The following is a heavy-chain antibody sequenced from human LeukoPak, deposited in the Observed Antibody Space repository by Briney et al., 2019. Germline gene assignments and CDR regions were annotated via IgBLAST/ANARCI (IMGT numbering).Heavy chain of an antibody. V-gene: IGHV5-51*01. CDR3: ARLSGGDSSGYYYLVY. D-gene: IGHD3-22*01. CDR2: IYPGDSDT. J-gene: IGHJ4*02. CDR1: GYSFTSYW. Sequence: GASLKISCKGSGYSFTSYWIGWVRQLPGKGLEWMGIIYPGDSDTRYSPSFQGQVTISADKSISTAYLQWSSLKASDTAMYYCARLSGGDSSGYYYLVYWGQGTLVTVSS.